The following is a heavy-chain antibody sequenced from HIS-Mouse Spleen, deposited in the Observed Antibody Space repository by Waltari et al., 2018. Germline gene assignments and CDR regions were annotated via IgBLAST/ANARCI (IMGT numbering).Heavy chain of an antibody. CDR3: AREIPYSSSWYDWYFDL. J-gene: IGHJ2*01. CDR1: GGSISSSSYY. Sequence: QLQLQESGPGLVKPSATLSPTCTLSGGSISSSSYYWGWIRQPPGKGLEWIGSIYYSGSTYYNPSLKSRVTISVDTSKNQFSLKLSSVTAADTAVYYCAREIPYSSSWYDWYFDLWGRGTLVTVSS. CDR2: IYYSGST. V-gene: IGHV4-39*07. D-gene: IGHD6-13*01.